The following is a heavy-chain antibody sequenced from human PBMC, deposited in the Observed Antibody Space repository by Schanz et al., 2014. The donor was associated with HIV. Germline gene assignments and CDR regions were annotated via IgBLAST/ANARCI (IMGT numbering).Heavy chain of an antibody. CDR3: AKGLQKFDWRSPFDY. D-gene: IGHD3-9*01. Sequence: QVQLVQSGAEVKMPGASVKVSCKSSGYTFSDYYMHWLRQAPGQGLEWMGWINTRTGDTIYAERLQGRVTLTRDMSINTAYMTLSRLGSDDTAVYFCAKGLQKFDWRSPFDYWGQGTLLTVSS. V-gene: IGHV1-2*02. CDR1: GYTFSDYY. J-gene: IGHJ4*02. CDR2: INTRTGDT.